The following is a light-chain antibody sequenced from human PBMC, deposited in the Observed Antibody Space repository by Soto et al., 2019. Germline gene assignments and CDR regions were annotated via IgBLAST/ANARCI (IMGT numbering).Light chain of an antibody. CDR2: GNI. CDR1: SSNIGSNT. V-gene: IGLV1-40*01. J-gene: IGLJ1*01. Sequence: QSALTQPPSASGTPGQRVTISCSGSSSNIGSNTVHWYQQLPGTAPKLLIYGNINRPSGVPDRFSGSKSGTSASLAITGLQAEDEADCYCQSYDSSLTVYVFGTGTKVTVL. CDR3: QSYDSSLTVYV.